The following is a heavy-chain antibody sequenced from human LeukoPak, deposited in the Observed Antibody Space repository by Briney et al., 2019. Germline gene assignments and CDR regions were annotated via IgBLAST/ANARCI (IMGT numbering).Heavy chain of an antibody. Sequence: PGESLRLSCAASGFTFSSYNMDWVRQAPGKGLEWVSSISISSSYIYYADSVKGRFTISRDNSKNSLYLQLNSLRAEDTAVYYCARGLSTSRGFDYWGQGTLVTVSS. V-gene: IGHV3-21*01. CDR1: GFTFSSYN. CDR2: ISISSSYI. CDR3: ARGLSTSRGFDY. D-gene: IGHD2-2*01. J-gene: IGHJ4*02.